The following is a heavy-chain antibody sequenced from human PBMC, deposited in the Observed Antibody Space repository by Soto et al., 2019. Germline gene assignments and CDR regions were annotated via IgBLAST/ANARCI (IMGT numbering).Heavy chain of an antibody. V-gene: IGHV3-7*01. CDR2: IKEDGSDK. D-gene: IGHD3-22*01. Sequence: GGSLRLSCLDSGFTFSTYWMSWVRQDPGKGLEWVANIKEDGSDKYYADAVKGRFTISRDNAKNTLSLQMNSLRAEDTAVYYCARELYDAYDSSGFDHWGQGTLVTVSS. CDR3: ARELYDAYDSSGFDH. CDR1: GFTFSTYW. J-gene: IGHJ4*02.